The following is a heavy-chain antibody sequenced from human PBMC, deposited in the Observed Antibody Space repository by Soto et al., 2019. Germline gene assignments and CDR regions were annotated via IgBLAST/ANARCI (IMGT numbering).Heavy chain of an antibody. V-gene: IGHV4-31*03. CDR1: GGSISSGGYY. CDR3: ARDSGYRAEYYYGMDV. D-gene: IGHD3-10*01. CDR2: IYYSGST. Sequence: SETLSLTCTVSGGSISSGGYYWSWIRQHPGKGLEWIGYIYYSGSTYYNPSLKSRVTISVDTSKNQFSLKLSSVTAADTAVYYSARDSGYRAEYYYGMDVWGQGTTVTVSS. J-gene: IGHJ6*02.